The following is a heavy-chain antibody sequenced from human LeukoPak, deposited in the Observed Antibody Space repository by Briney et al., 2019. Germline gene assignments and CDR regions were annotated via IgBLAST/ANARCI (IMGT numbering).Heavy chain of an antibody. Sequence: GRSLRLSCAASGFTFSSYGMHWVRQAPGKGLEWVAVISYDGSNKYYADSVKGRFTISRDNSKNTLYLQMNSLRAEDTAVYYCAKDEYRSYYYGMDVWGQGTTVTVSS. CDR1: GFTFSSYG. D-gene: IGHD2/OR15-2a*01. J-gene: IGHJ6*02. CDR3: AKDEYRSYYYGMDV. V-gene: IGHV3-30*18. CDR2: ISYDGSNK.